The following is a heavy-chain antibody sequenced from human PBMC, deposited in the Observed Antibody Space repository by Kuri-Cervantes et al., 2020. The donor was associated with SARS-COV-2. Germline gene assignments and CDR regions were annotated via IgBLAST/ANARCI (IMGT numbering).Heavy chain of an antibody. D-gene: IGHD2-2*01. V-gene: IGHV1-69*06. CDR3: AREGSCSSTSCPSDY. CDR1: GGTFSIYA. CDR2: IIPIFGTA. Sequence: SSVKVSCKASGGTFSIYAISWVRQAPGQGLEWMGGIIPIFGTANYAQKFQGRVTITADKSTSTAYMELSSLRSEDTAVYYCAREGSCSSTSCPSDYWGQGTLVTVSS. J-gene: IGHJ4*02.